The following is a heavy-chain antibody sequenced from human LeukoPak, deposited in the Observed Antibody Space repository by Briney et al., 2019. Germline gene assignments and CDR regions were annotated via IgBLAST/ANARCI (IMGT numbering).Heavy chain of an antibody. Sequence: PSETLSLTCTVSGGSLSSYYWSWIRQPARKGLEWIGRIYTSGSTNYNPSLTSRGTMSLDTSKNQFSLKLSSVTAADTAVYYCGRDQYSSGWYYFDYWGQGTLVTVSS. CDR1: GGSLSSYY. D-gene: IGHD6-19*01. CDR2: IYTSGST. CDR3: GRDQYSSGWYYFDY. V-gene: IGHV4-4*07. J-gene: IGHJ4*02.